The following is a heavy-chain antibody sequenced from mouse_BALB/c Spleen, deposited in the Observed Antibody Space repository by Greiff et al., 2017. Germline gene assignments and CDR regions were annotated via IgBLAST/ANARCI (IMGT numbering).Heavy chain of an antibody. CDR2: INPSNGRT. Sequence: QVHVKQPGAELVKPGASVKLSCKASGYTFTSYWMHWVKQRPGQGLEWIGEINPSNGRTNYNEKFKSKATLTVDKSSSTAYMQLSSLTSEDSAVYYCARWGITWYFDVWGAGTTVTVSS. V-gene: IGHV1S81*02. CDR3: ARWGITWYFDV. CDR1: GYTFTSYW. D-gene: IGHD2-4*01. J-gene: IGHJ1*01.